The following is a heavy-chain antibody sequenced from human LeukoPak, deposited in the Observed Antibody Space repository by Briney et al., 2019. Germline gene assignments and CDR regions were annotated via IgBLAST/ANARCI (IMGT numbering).Heavy chain of an antibody. CDR3: ARDSGSNPGY. J-gene: IGHJ4*02. CDR1: GGSISSYY. CDR2: IYTSGST. D-gene: IGHD6-13*01. V-gene: IGHV4-4*07. Sequence: SETLSLTCTVSGGSISSYYWSWIRQPAGKGLEWIGRIYTSGSTNYNPSLQSRVTISVDKSKNQFSLILYSVTAADTVVYYCARDSGSNPGYWGQGTLVTVSS.